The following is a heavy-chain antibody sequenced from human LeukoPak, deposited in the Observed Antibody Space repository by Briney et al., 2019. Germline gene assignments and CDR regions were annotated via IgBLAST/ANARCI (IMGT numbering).Heavy chain of an antibody. V-gene: IGHV3-48*03. Sequence: GGSLRLSCAASGFTFSNFEMNWVRQAPGKGLEWVSYISSSGSTIYYADSVKGRFTISRDNAKNSLYLQMNSLRAEDTAVYYCARDRRDVWSGELLYDDYWGQGTLVTVSS. D-gene: IGHD3-10*01. J-gene: IGHJ4*02. CDR2: ISSSGSTI. CDR3: ARDRRDVWSGELLYDDY. CDR1: GFTFSNFE.